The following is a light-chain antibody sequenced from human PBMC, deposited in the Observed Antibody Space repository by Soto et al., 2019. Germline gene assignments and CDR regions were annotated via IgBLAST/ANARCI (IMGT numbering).Light chain of an antibody. CDR1: QGISSY. J-gene: IGKJ4*01. CDR3: QQLNSYPLT. V-gene: IGKV1-9*01. CDR2: AAS. Sequence: IQLTQSPSSLSASVGDRVTITCRASQGISSYLAWYQQKPGKAPKLLIYAASTLQIGVPSRFSGSGSGTDFTLTSSSLQPEDFATYYCQQLNSYPLTFGGGTKVEIK.